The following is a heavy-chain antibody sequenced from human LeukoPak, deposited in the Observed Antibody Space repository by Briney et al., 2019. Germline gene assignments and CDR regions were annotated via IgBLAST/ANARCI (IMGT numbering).Heavy chain of an antibody. CDR1: GGSISSSSYY. J-gene: IGHJ5*02. CDR3: ARQVALNWFDP. CDR2: IYYSGST. D-gene: IGHD2-15*01. Sequence: PSETLSLTCTVSGGSISSSSYYWGWIRQPPGKGLEWIGSIYYSGSTYYNPSLKSRVTVSVDTSKNQFSLKLSSVTAADTAVYYCARQVALNWFDPWGQGTLVTVSS. V-gene: IGHV4-39*01.